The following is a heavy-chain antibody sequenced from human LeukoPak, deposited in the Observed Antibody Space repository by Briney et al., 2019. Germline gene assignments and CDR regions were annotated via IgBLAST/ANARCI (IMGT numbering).Heavy chain of an antibody. D-gene: IGHD3-3*01. V-gene: IGHV4-59*01. CDR1: GGSISSYY. Sequence: PSETLSLTCTVSGGSISSYYWSWIRQPPGKGLEWIGYIYYSGSTNYNPSLKSRVTISVDTSKNQFSLKLSSVTAADTAVYYCARTGGGDFWSGYYTGSFDYWGQGTLVTVSS. J-gene: IGHJ4*02. CDR3: ARTGGGDFWSGYYTGSFDY. CDR2: IYYSGST.